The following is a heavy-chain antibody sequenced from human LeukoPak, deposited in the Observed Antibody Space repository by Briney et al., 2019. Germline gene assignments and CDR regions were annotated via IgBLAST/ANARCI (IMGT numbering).Heavy chain of an antibody. J-gene: IGHJ4*02. Sequence: PGGSLRLSCVASGFPFSSYGMHWVRQAPGRGLEWVAVIWYDGSNKYYADSMKGRFTISRDNSKNTLNLQMNSLRAEDTGVYYCARAVGPFDYWGQGTLVTVSS. V-gene: IGHV3-33*01. CDR1: GFPFSSYG. CDR3: ARAVGPFDY. D-gene: IGHD1-26*01. CDR2: IWYDGSNK.